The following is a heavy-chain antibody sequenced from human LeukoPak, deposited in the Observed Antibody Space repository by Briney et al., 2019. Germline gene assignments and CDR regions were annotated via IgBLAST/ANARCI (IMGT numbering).Heavy chain of an antibody. J-gene: IGHJ4*02. CDR2: ISSSGSTI. D-gene: IGHD3-10*01. Sequence: GGSLRLSCAASGFTFSDYYMSWIRQAPGKGLEWVSYISSSGSTIYYADSVKGRFTISRDNAKNSLYLQMNSLRAEDTAVYYCAKQIRRTQLWFGELSYYFDYWGQGTLVTVSS. CDR1: GFTFSDYY. V-gene: IGHV3-11*04. CDR3: AKQIRRTQLWFGELSYYFDY.